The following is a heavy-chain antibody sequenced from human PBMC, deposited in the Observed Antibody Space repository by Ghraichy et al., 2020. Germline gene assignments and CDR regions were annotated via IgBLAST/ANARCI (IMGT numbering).Heavy chain of an antibody. CDR2: IRQDGVSK. V-gene: IGHV3-7*04. CDR3: ARAADGYQ. Sequence: GALRLSCSASGFNFSSNWMSWVRQAPGKGLEWVANIRQDGVSKYYVDSARGRFSISRDNAKSSLYLQMDSLRADDTGVYYCARAADGYQWGRGTLVTVTS. CDR1: GFNFSSNW. J-gene: IGHJ4*02. D-gene: IGHD5-24*01.